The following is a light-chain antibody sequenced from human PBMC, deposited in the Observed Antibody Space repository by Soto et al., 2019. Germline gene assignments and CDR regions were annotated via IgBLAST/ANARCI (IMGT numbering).Light chain of an antibody. CDR3: QQYNNSPRT. V-gene: IGKV3-15*01. Sequence: IVMTQSPATLPVSPGERATLSCRTSQSVNSHLAWYQHKPGQAPRLLIYGASSRATGIPTRFSGSGSGTKFTLTIDSLQCEDFAIYFCQQYNNSPRTFGGGTKVEIK. J-gene: IGKJ4*01. CDR2: GAS. CDR1: QSVNSH.